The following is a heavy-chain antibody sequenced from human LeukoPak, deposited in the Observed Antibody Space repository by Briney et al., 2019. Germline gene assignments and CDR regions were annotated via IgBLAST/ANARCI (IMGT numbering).Heavy chain of an antibody. D-gene: IGHD1-26*01. J-gene: IGHJ4*02. V-gene: IGHV3-73*01. CDR3: TRTPVGATPVFDY. Sequence: GGSLRLSCAASGFTLSGSAMHWVRQASGKGLEWVGRIRSKANSYATAYAASVKGRFTISRDDSKNTAYLQMNSLKTEDTAVYYCTRTPVGATPVFDYWGQGTLVTVSS. CDR1: GFTLSGSA. CDR2: IRSKANSYAT.